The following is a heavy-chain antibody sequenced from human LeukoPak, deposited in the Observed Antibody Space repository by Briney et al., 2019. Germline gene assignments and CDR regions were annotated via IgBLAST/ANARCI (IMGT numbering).Heavy chain of an antibody. V-gene: IGHV5-51*01. CDR1: GYSFTSYW. D-gene: IGHD2-2*01. J-gene: IGHJ4*02. Sequence: GESLKISCKGSGYSFTSYWIGWVRQMPGKGLEWMGIIYPGDSDTRYSPYFQGQVTISADKSISTAYLQWSSLKASDTAMYYCARQTGYCSSTSCYPLDYWGQGTLVTVSS. CDR2: IYPGDSDT. CDR3: ARQTGYCSSTSCYPLDY.